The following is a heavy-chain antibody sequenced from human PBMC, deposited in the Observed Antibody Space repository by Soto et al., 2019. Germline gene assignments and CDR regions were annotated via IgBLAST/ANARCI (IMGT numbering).Heavy chain of an antibody. D-gene: IGHD3-22*01. V-gene: IGHV4-30-4*01. CDR3: ARQTTDYYDSSGYFFDI. CDR1: GGSISSGDYY. CDR2: IYYSGST. Sequence: TLSLTCTVSGGSISSGDYYWSWIRQPPGKGLEWIGYIYYSGSTYYNPSLKSRVTISVDTSKNQFSLKLSSVTAADTAVYYCARQTTDYYDSSGYFFDIWGQGTMVTVSS. J-gene: IGHJ3*02.